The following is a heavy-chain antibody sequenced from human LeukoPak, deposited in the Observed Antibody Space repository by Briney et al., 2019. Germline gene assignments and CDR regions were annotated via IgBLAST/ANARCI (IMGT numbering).Heavy chain of an antibody. CDR2: INHSGST. Sequence: SETLSLTCAVYGGSFSGYYWSWIRQPPGKGLEWIGEINHSGSTNYNPSLKSRVTMSVDTSKNQFSLKLSSVTAADTAVYYCARGPLPDPWGQGTLVIVSS. CDR1: GGSFSGYY. J-gene: IGHJ5*02. CDR3: ARGPLPDP. V-gene: IGHV4-34*01.